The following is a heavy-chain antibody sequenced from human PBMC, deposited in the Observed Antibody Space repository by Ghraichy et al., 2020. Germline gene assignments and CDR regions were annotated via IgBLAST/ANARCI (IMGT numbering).Heavy chain of an antibody. CDR3: ARGGFDSSGYYNWFDP. J-gene: IGHJ5*02. V-gene: IGHV4-59*08. CDR2: IYYSGTT. Sequence: ESLNISCTVSDGSISRYYWSWIRQPLGKGLEWIGYIYYSGTTNYNPSLKSRVTISVDTSKNQFSLKLSSVTAADTAVYYCARGGFDSSGYYNWFDPWGQGTLVTVSS. D-gene: IGHD3-22*01. CDR1: DGSISRYY.